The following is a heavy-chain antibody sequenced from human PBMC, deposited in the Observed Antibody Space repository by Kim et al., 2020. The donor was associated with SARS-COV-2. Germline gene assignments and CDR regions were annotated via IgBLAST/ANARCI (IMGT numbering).Heavy chain of an antibody. J-gene: IGHJ4*02. CDR3: ATGRLMLSSGYYFFDY. Sequence: KFQGRVTITADKSTSTAYVELGSLRSEDTAVYYCATGRLMLSSGYYFFDYWGQGTLVTVSS. V-gene: IGHV1-69*02. D-gene: IGHD3-22*01.